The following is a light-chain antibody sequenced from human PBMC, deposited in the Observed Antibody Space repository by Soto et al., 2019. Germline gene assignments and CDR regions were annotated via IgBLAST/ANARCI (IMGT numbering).Light chain of an antibody. V-gene: IGKV3-15*01. Sequence: EIVMTQSPATLSVSPGERATLSCRASQSVSSNLAWYQQKPGQAPRLLIYGASTRATGIPARFSGSGSGTEFTLTISSLQSEDFAVYYCQQYNNWPRAFGG. CDR2: GAS. CDR3: QQYNNWPRA. CDR1: QSVSSN. J-gene: IGKJ4*01.